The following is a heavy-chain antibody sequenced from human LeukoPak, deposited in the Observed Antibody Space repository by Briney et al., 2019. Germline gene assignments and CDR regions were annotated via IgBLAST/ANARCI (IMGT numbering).Heavy chain of an antibody. Sequence: GESLKISCKISGYSLTSHWIGWVRQMPGKGLECMGIIYPGDSDTRYSPSFQGQVTISADTSISTAYLQWCSLKASDTAMYYCARRRDYSGSYSFDYWGQGTLVTVSS. CDR1: GYSLTSHW. CDR3: ARRRDYSGSYSFDY. V-gene: IGHV5-51*01. D-gene: IGHD1-26*01. J-gene: IGHJ4*02. CDR2: IYPGDSDT.